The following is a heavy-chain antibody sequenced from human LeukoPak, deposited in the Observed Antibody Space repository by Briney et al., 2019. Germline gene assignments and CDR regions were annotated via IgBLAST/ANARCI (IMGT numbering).Heavy chain of an antibody. CDR3: ARGGIEKTNVY. Sequence: SETLSLTCAVYGGSFSGYYWSWIRQPPGKGLEWIGEINHSGSTNYNPSLKSRVTISVDTSKNQFSLKLSSVTAADTAVYYCARGGIEKTNVYWGQGTLVTVSS. V-gene: IGHV4-34*01. D-gene: IGHD5-24*01. J-gene: IGHJ4*02. CDR2: INHSGST. CDR1: GGSFSGYY.